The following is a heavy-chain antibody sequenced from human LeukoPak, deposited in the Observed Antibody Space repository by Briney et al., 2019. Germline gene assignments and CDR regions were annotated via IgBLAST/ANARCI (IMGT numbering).Heavy chain of an antibody. CDR2: IYYSGST. J-gene: IGHJ5*02. Sequence: PSETLSLTCTVSGGSISSYYWSWIRQPPGKGLEWIGYIYYSGSTNYNPSLKSRVTISVDTSKNQFSLKLSSVTAADTAVYYCARTYDFWSGYFMLQGWFDPWGQGTLVTVSS. V-gene: IGHV4-59*08. D-gene: IGHD3-3*01. CDR1: GGSISSYY. CDR3: ARTYDFWSGYFMLQGWFDP.